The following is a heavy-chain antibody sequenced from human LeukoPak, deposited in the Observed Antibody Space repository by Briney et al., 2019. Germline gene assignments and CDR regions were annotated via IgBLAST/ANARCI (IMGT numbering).Heavy chain of an antibody. CDR3: ARGHIKWLVPYYFDY. CDR1: GVTFSSYS. CDR2: ISSSSSYI. Sequence: GGSLRLSCAASGVTFSSYSMNWVRQAPGKGLEWVSSISSSSSYIYYADSVKGRFTISRDNAKNSLYLQMNSLRAEDTAVYYCARGHIKWLVPYYFDYWGQGTLVTVSS. D-gene: IGHD6-19*01. V-gene: IGHV3-21*01. J-gene: IGHJ4*02.